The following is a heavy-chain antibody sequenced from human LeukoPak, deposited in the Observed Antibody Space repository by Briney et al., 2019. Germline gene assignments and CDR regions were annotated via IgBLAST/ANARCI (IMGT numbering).Heavy chain of an antibody. CDR1: RFTFSSYG. CDR2: IWHDGSNK. Sequence: GGSLRLSCAASRFTFSSYGMHWVRQAPGKGLEWVAVIWHDGSNKYYADSVKGRFAISRDNSKNTLYLQMNSLRAEDTAVYYCARGGQWLVRGSAFDIWGQGTMVTVSS. J-gene: IGHJ3*02. V-gene: IGHV3-33*08. CDR3: ARGGQWLVRGSAFDI. D-gene: IGHD6-19*01.